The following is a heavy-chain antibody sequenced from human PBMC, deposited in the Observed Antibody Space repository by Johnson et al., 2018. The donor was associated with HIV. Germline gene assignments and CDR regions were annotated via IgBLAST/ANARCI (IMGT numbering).Heavy chain of an antibody. D-gene: IGHD6-13*01. CDR1: GLTFSSYG. CDR3: TTDPIAAAGHDAFDI. Sequence: QMLLVESGGGVVQPGQSLRLSCAASGLTFSSYGMHWVRQAPGKGLEWVALISYDGDNVYYADSVKGRFTISRENSKKTLYLQMNSLKTEDTAVYYCTTDPIAAAGHDAFDIWGQGTVVTVSS. V-gene: IGHV3-30*03. J-gene: IGHJ3*02. CDR2: ISYDGDNV.